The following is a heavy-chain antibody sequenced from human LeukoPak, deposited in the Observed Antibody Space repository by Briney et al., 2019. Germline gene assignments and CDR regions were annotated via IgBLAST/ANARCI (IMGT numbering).Heavy chain of an antibody. J-gene: IGHJ4*02. CDR3: ARPQDGSGSYYIFDY. Sequence: GESLKISCKGSGYSFTSYWIGWVRQMPGKGLEWMGIIYPGDSDTRYSPSFQGQVTISADKSISTAYLQWSSLKASDTAMYYCARPQDGSGSYYIFDYWGQGTLVTVSS. CDR2: IYPGDSDT. CDR1: GYSFTSYW. D-gene: IGHD3-10*01. V-gene: IGHV5-51*01.